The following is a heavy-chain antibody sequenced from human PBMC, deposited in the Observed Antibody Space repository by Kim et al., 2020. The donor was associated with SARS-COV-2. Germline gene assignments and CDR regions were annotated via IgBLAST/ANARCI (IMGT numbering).Heavy chain of an antibody. V-gene: IGHV3-33*06. CDR1: GFTFHRYG. CDR3: AKMGNSGYYFEL. CDR2: IWFDGSEE. D-gene: IGHD6-19*01. Sequence: GGSLRLSCAASGFTFHRYGMHWVRQAPGKGLEWVAGIWFDGSEENYADSAKGRFTVSRDNSKNMLYLEMNSLTDEDTAVYYCAKMGNSGYYFELWGQGVLVAVSA. J-gene: IGHJ4*02.